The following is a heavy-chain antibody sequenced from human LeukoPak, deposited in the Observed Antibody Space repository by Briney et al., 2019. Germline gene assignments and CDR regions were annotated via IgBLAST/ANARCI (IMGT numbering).Heavy chain of an antibody. CDR1: GYSISSGYS. Sequence: PSETLSLTCTVSGYSISSGYSWSWIRQPPGKGLEWIGYIYHSGSTYYNPSLKSRVTISVDRSKNQFSLKLSSVTAADTAVYYCARDDSGGSSLGAFDIWGQGTMVTVSS. CDR2: IYHSGST. J-gene: IGHJ3*02. CDR3: ARDDSGGSSLGAFDI. V-gene: IGHV4-30-2*01. D-gene: IGHD2-15*01.